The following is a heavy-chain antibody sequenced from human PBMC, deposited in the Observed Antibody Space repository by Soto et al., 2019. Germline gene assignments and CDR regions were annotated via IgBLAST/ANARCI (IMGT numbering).Heavy chain of an antibody. D-gene: IGHD6-6*01. CDR2: IDPSDSYT. V-gene: IGHV5-10-1*01. J-gene: IGHJ6*02. CDR3: AREYSSSDRYYYYGVDV. Sequence: GESLKISCKGSGYSFTTYWISWVRQMPEKGLEWMGRIDPSDSYTNYSPSFQGHVTISADKSITTAYLQWSSLKASDTAMYYCAREYSSSDRYYYYGVDVWGQGTTVTVSS. CDR1: GYSFTTYW.